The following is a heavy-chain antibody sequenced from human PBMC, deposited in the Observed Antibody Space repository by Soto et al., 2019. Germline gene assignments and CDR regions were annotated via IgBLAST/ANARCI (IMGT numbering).Heavy chain of an antibody. J-gene: IGHJ6*02. V-gene: IGHV1-2*02. Sequence: ASVQCSFKASGYTLTGYYMHWLRQARGQGLGWMGSINPNRGGTNYAKKCQGRVTMTRDTSISTAYMERSRLRADDTAVYYCARFGRYCSSTSCYTIGMDVWGQGTTVTSP. CDR3: ARFGRYCSSTSCYTIGMDV. CDR1: GYTLTGYY. CDR2: INPNRGGT. D-gene: IGHD2-2*02.